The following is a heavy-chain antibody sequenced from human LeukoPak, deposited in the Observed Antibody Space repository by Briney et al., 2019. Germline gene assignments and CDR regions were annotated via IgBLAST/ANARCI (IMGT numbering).Heavy chain of an antibody. D-gene: IGHD3-9*01. CDR2: IKHDGSEK. CDR1: GFTFSSYW. J-gene: IGHJ4*02. Sequence: TGGSLRLSCAASGFTFSSYWMSWVRQAPGKGLEWVADIKHDGSEKYYVDSLKDRFTISTDSAKNSLYLQINSLRAEDTAVYYCARKDRYGLDYGGQGTLVTVSS. CDR3: ARKDRYGLDY. V-gene: IGHV3-7*01.